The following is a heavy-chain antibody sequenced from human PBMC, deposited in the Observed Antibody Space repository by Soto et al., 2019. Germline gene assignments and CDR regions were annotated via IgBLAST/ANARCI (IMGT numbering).Heavy chain of an antibody. D-gene: IGHD1-7*01. J-gene: IGHJ6*02. Sequence: PSETLSLTCTVSGGSISSYYWSWIRQPPGKGLEWTGYIYYSGSTNYNPSLKSRVTISVDTSKNQFSLKLSSVTAADTAVYYCARDKLRGYYYYGMDVWGQGTTVTVSS. CDR3: ARDKLRGYYYYGMDV. V-gene: IGHV4-59*01. CDR1: GGSISSYY. CDR2: IYYSGST.